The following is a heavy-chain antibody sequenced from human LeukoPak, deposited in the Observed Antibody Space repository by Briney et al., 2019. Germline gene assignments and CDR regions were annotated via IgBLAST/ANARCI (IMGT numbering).Heavy chain of an antibody. J-gene: IGHJ4*02. Sequence: PGGSLRLSCAASGFTFSSYAMHWVRQAPGKGLEYVSAISSNGGSTYYADSVKGRFTISRDNSKNTLYLQMGSLRAEDMAVYYCARGDSSGWYRGASFDYWGQGTLVTVSS. D-gene: IGHD6-19*01. CDR2: ISSNGGST. CDR1: GFTFSSYA. CDR3: ARGDSSGWYRGASFDY. V-gene: IGHV3-64*02.